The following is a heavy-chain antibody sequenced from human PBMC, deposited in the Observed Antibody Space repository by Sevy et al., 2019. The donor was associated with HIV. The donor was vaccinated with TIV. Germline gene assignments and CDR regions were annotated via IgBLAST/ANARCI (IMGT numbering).Heavy chain of an antibody. Sequence: GGSLRLSCTASGFTFISYVISWVRQAPGKGGEWVTTISASGGSTYYADPGKGRFTISRDNSKKNVYLDRNSLRAEETAICYCAKEETTGYSWGQGTLVTVSS. D-gene: IGHD3-9*01. V-gene: IGHV3-23*01. CDR3: AKEETTGYS. J-gene: IGHJ4*02. CDR2: ISASGGST. CDR1: GFTFISYV.